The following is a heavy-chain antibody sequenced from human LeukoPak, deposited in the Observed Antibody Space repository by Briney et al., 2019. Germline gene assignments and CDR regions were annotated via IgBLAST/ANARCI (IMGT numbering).Heavy chain of an antibody. V-gene: IGHV4-34*10. CDR3: AKSNGYGLVDI. CDR1: GGSFSGDF. CDR2: IKHDGST. D-gene: IGHD3-10*01. Sequence: SSETLSLTCAVYGGSFSGDFWSWIRQSPGKGLEWIGEIKHDGSTTYNPSLESRVTMSVDTSTNQISLEMTSVTAADTAVYYCAKSNGYGLVDIWGQGTMVTVSS. J-gene: IGHJ3*02.